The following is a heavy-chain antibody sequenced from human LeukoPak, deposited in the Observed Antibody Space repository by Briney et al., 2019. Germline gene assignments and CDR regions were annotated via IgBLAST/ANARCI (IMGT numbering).Heavy chain of an antibody. J-gene: IGHJ4*02. V-gene: IGHV3-7*01. Sequence: GGSLRLSCAASGFTFSSYSMNWVRQAPGKGLEWVANINQGGSDKYYVDSVKGRFTISRDNANNLLYLQMNSLRGEDTAVYYCTRDRSRAEDDWGQGTLVTVSS. CDR1: GFTFSSYS. D-gene: IGHD1-14*01. CDR3: TRDRSRAEDD. CDR2: INQGGSDK.